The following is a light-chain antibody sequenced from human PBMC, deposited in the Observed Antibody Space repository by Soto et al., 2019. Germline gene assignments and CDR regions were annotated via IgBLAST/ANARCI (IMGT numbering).Light chain of an antibody. CDR2: AAS. CDR1: QGIRND. CDR3: LPKYFYPFT. Sequence: AIQMTQSPSSLSASVGDRVTITCRASQGIRNDLDWFQQKPCKAPKLLIYAASNLQSGVPARFSGSGSGTDFTLTISSLQPEDFATYYCLPKYFYPFTFGPGTKVDIK. J-gene: IGKJ3*01. V-gene: IGKV1-6*01.